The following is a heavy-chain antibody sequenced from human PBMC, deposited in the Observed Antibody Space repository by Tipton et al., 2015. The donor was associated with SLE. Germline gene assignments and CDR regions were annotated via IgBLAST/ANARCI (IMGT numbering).Heavy chain of an antibody. J-gene: IGHJ3*02. Sequence: SLRLSCAASGFTFSNAWMSWVRQAPGKGLEWVGRIKSKTDGGTTDYAAPVKGRFTISRDDSKNTLYLQMNSLRAEDTAVYYCARGRSITMVRGVIMGDAFDIWGQGTMVTVSS. D-gene: IGHD3-10*01. CDR3: ARGRSITMVRGVIMGDAFDI. CDR1: GFTFSNAW. V-gene: IGHV3-15*01. CDR2: IKSKTDGGTT.